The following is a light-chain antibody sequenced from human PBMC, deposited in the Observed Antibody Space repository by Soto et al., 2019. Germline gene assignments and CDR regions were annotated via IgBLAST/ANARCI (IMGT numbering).Light chain of an antibody. CDR1: QGISTY. V-gene: IGKV1-9*01. CDR2: AAS. Sequence: DIQLTQSPFFLSASVGDRVTLTCRASQGISTYLVWYQQKAGKAPKSLIYAASTLQTGVPSRFSGSGSGTEFTLTISSLQPEDSATYYCRQHDSFPITFGQGTRLEIK. J-gene: IGKJ5*01. CDR3: RQHDSFPIT.